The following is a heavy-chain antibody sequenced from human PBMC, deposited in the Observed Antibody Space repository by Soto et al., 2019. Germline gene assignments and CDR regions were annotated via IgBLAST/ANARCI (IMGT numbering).Heavy chain of an antibody. Sequence: KTSETLSLTCAVYGGSFSGYYWSWIRQPPGKGLEWIGEINHSGSTNYNPSLKSRVTISVDTSKNQFSLKLSSVTAADTAVYYCARRGASGATEPTNFDYWGQGTLVTVSS. D-gene: IGHD1-26*01. J-gene: IGHJ4*02. V-gene: IGHV4-34*01. CDR1: GGSFSGYY. CDR2: INHSGST. CDR3: ARRGASGATEPTNFDY.